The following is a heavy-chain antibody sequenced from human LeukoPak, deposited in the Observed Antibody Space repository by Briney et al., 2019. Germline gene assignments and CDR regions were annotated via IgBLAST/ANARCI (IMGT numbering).Heavy chain of an antibody. Sequence: ASVKVSCKASGYTFTSYAMNWVRQAPGQGLEWMGWINPNSGGTNYAQKFQGRVTMTRDTSISTAYMELSRLRFDDTAVYYCAREDYYDSGSNDYWGQGTLVTVSS. J-gene: IGHJ4*02. CDR3: AREDYYDSGSNDY. CDR2: INPNSGGT. D-gene: IGHD3-22*01. V-gene: IGHV1-2*02. CDR1: GYTFTSYA.